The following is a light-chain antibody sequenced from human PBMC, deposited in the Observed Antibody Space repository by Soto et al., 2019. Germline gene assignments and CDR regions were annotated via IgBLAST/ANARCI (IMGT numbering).Light chain of an antibody. J-gene: IGKJ2*01. Sequence: EIALTKSPATLSLSPGERATLSCRASQSVSSYLAWYQQKPGQPPRLLIYDASNRATGIPARFSGSGSGTDFTLTISSLEPEDFAVYYCQQRRTFGQGTKLEIK. CDR3: QQRRT. V-gene: IGKV3-11*01. CDR1: QSVSSY. CDR2: DAS.